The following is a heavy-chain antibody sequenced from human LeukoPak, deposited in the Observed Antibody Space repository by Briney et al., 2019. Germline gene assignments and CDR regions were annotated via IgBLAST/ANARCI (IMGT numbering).Heavy chain of an antibody. Sequence: QPGRSLRLSCAASGFTFSSYGMHWVRQAPGKGLEWEAVIWYDGSNKYYADSVKGRFTNSRDNSKNTLYLQMNSLRAEDTAVYYCANGGYYDSHDAFDIWGQGTMVTVSS. CDR2: IWYDGSNK. CDR1: GFTFSSYG. D-gene: IGHD3-22*01. CDR3: ANGGYYDSHDAFDI. J-gene: IGHJ3*02. V-gene: IGHV3-33*06.